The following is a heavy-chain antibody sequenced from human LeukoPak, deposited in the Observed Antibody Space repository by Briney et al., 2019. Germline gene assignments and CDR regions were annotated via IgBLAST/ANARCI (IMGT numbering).Heavy chain of an antibody. Sequence: PSQTLSLTCTVSGGSISSGSYYWSWIRQPAGKGLEWIGRIYTSGGTNYNPSLKSRVTISVDTSKNQFSLKLSSVTAADTAVYYCARRNFPYYYGSGSYRALNWFDPWGQGTLVTVSS. CDR3: ARRNFPYYYGSGSYRALNWFDP. D-gene: IGHD3-10*01. V-gene: IGHV4-61*02. J-gene: IGHJ5*02. CDR1: GGSISSGSYY. CDR2: IYTSGGT.